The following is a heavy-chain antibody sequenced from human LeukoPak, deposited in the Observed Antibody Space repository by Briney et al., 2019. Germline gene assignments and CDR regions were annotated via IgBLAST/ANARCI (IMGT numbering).Heavy chain of an antibody. CDR2: ISSSSSTI. CDR3: ARGEDGYYYDSSGFVMDV. Sequence: GGSLRLSCAASGFTFSSYSMNWVRQAPGKGLEWVSYISSSSSTIYYADSVKGRFTISRDNAKNSLYLQMNSLRAEDTAVYYCARGEDGYYYDSSGFVMDVWGKGTTVTVSS. J-gene: IGHJ6*04. V-gene: IGHV3-48*01. CDR1: GFTFSSYS. D-gene: IGHD3-22*01.